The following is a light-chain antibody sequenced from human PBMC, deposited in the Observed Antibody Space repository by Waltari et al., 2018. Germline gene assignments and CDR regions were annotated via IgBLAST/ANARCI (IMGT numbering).Light chain of an antibody. Sequence: EIVSTQSPGTLSLSPGERATLSCRASQSVSRSLAWYQQKPGQAPRLLIYDASTRATGIPDRFSGSGSGTDFSLTISRLEPEDFAVYYCQKYVSLPATFGQGTKVEIK. J-gene: IGKJ1*01. V-gene: IGKV3-20*01. CDR1: QSVSRS. CDR3: QKYVSLPAT. CDR2: DAS.